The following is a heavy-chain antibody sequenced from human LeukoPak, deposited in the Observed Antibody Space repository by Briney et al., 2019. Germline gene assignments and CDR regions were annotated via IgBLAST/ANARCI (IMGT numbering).Heavy chain of an antibody. V-gene: IGHV3-23*01. J-gene: IGHJ4*02. D-gene: IGHD3-22*01. CDR3: AKAPYYYDSSGYF. CDR2: ISGGGGST. Sequence: GGSLRLSCAASGFTFSSYAMSWVRQAPGKGLEWVSAISGGGGSTYYADSVKGRFTISRDNSKNTLYLQMNSLRAEDTAVYYCAKAPYYYDSSGYFWGQGTLVTVSS. CDR1: GFTFSSYA.